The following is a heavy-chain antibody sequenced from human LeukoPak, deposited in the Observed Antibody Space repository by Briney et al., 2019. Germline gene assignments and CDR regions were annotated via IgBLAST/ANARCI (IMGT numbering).Heavy chain of an antibody. J-gene: IGHJ5*02. V-gene: IGHV3-23*01. CDR2: ISDSGDNT. CDR3: ARAGATVTTNYFDP. D-gene: IGHD4-11*01. CDR1: GFTFSSYW. Sequence: GGSLRLSCAASGFTFSSYWMHWVRQAPGKGLEWVSLISDSGDNTYYADSVKGRFTISRDNSKNTVSLQMSSLRADDTAVYYCARAGATVTTNYFDPWGQGTLVTVSS.